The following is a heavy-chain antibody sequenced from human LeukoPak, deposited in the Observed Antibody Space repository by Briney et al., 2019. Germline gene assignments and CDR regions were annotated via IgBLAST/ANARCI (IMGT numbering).Heavy chain of an antibody. CDR1: GGSFSGYY. V-gene: IGHV4-34*01. CDR2: ISHSGST. J-gene: IGHJ6*03. CDR3: ARGRSLGLMVYAIRGIGIDDYYYMDV. D-gene: IGHD2-8*01. Sequence: SETLSLTCTVSGGSFSGYYWSRIRQPPGKGLEWSGDISHSGSTNYNPSLKSRVTISVDTSKNQFSLKLSSVTGADTAVYYCARGRSLGLMVYAIRGIGIDDYYYMDVWGKGSTVTVSS.